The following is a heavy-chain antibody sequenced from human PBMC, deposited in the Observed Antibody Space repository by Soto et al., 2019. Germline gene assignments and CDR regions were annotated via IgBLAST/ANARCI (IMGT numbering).Heavy chain of an antibody. J-gene: IGHJ3*02. CDR3: AKLPYYYDSSGSPDAFDI. Sequence: GGSLRLSCAASGFTFSSYAMSWVRQAPGKGLEWVSAISGSGGSTYYADSGKGRFTISRDNSKNTLYLQMNSLRAEDTAVYYCAKLPYYYDSSGSPDAFDIWGQGTMVTVSS. CDR2: ISGSGGST. D-gene: IGHD3-22*01. V-gene: IGHV3-23*01. CDR1: GFTFSSYA.